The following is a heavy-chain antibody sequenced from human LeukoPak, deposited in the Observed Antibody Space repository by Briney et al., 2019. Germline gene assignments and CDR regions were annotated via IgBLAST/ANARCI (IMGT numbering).Heavy chain of an antibody. CDR2: IYAGGMT. CDR3: ARGTSRTSPLSGYYRGYFDC. J-gene: IGHJ4*02. V-gene: IGHV3-66*02. CDR1: GFTVSSNY. D-gene: IGHD3-3*01. Sequence: GGSLRLSCAASGFTVSSNYMTWVRQAPGKGLEWVSIIYAGGMTYYADSVKGRFTISRDNSKNMLYLQMNSLRAADTAVYYCARGTSRTSPLSGYYRGYFDCWGQGTLVTVSS.